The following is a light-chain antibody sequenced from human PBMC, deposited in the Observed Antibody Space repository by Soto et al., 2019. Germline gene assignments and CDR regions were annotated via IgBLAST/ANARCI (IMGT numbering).Light chain of an antibody. J-gene: IGLJ2*01. V-gene: IGLV2-23*01. Sequence: QSVLTQPASVSGSPGQSITISCTGTSSDVGSYKLVSWYQQHPDKAPKLIIYEGNKRPSGVSNRFSGSKSGDTASLTISGLQAEDEADYYCCSYAGDRADVVFGGGTKLTVL. CDR1: SSDVGSYKL. CDR2: EGN. CDR3: CSYAGDRADVV.